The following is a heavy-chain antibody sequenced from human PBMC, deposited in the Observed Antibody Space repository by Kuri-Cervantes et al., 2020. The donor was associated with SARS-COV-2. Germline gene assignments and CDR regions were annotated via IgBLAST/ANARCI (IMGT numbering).Heavy chain of an antibody. CDR3: ARQYYDILTGYYLYGMDV. CDR2: ISSSSSTT. Sequence: GESPKISCAASGFTFSSYSMNWVRQAPGKGLEWVSYISSSSSTTYYADSVKGRFTISRDNAKSSLYLQMNSLRDEDTAVYYCARQYYDILTGYYLYGMDVWGQGTTVTVSS. V-gene: IGHV3-48*02. D-gene: IGHD3-9*01. J-gene: IGHJ6*02. CDR1: GFTFSSYS.